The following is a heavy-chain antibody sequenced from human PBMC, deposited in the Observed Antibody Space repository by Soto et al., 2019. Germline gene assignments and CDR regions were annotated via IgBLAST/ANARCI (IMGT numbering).Heavy chain of an antibody. CDR1: GVPINSAF. CDR2: VSYTGSA. J-gene: IGHJ5*01. D-gene: IGHD3-10*01. Sequence: SQTLSLTCTPSGVPINSAFWSWFRQPPREGLEWIGYVSYTGSAYYNPSLKTRVTLSIDTSANQCSLRLTSVTAAHTTVYFCARATPPMGGTDYGSWGDGTLV. V-gene: IGHV4-59*01. CDR3: ARATPPMGGTDYGS.